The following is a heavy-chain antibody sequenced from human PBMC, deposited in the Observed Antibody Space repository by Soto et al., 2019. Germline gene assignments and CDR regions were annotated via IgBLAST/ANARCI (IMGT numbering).Heavy chain of an antibody. D-gene: IGHD6-19*01. V-gene: IGHV3-7*01. Sequence: GGSLRLSCAASGFTFSTYWMSWVHQAPGKGLEWVANIKQDGSEKYYVESVKGRFTISRDNAKNSLYLQMNSLRAEDTAVYYCARDKSWQWLVLYDYWGQGTLVTVSS. CDR2: IKQDGSEK. CDR1: GFTFSTYW. J-gene: IGHJ4*02. CDR3: ARDKSWQWLVLYDY.